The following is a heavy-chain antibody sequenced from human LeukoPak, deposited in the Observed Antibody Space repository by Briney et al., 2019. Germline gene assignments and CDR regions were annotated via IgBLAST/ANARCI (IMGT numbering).Heavy chain of an antibody. Sequence: GRSLRLSCAASGFTFSSYGMHWVRQAPGKGLEWVAVIWYDGSNKYYADSVKGRFTISRDNSKNTLYLQMNSLRAEDTAVYYCARDSLINYDILTGIFDYWGQGTLVTVSS. CDR1: GFTFSSYG. CDR2: IWYDGSNK. D-gene: IGHD3-9*01. CDR3: ARDSLINYDILTGIFDY. V-gene: IGHV3-33*01. J-gene: IGHJ4*02.